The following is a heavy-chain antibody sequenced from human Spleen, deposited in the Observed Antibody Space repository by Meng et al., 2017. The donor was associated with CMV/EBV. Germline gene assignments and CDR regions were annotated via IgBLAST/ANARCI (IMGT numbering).Heavy chain of an antibody. CDR2: IYDSENYDSETT. CDR1: GGSISSSSYY. J-gene: IGHJ4*02. CDR3: ARGTGTTPY. Sequence: SETLSLTCTVSGGSISSSSYYWGWIRQSPGKGLEWIGYIYDSENYDSETTDFNPSLKSRVTISVDTSKNQISLRLNSVTAADTAVYYCARGTGTTPYWGQGTLVTVSS. D-gene: IGHD1-1*01. V-gene: IGHV4-61*05.